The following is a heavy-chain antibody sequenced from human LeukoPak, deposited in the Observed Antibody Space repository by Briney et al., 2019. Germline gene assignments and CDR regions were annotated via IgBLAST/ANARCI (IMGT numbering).Heavy chain of an antibody. D-gene: IGHD1-26*01. Sequence: GGSLRLSCAASGFTFSSYSMNWVRQAPGKGLEWVSYISSSSSTIYYADSVKGRFTISRDNAKNSLYLQMNSLRAEDTAVYYCARDRRGSGSYYLGDIWGQGTMVTVSS. J-gene: IGHJ3*02. CDR1: GFTFSSYS. CDR3: ARDRRGSGSYYLGDI. CDR2: ISSSSSTI. V-gene: IGHV3-48*01.